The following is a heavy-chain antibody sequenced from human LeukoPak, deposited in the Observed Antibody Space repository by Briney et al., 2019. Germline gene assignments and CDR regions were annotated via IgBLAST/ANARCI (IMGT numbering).Heavy chain of an antibody. CDR1: GFTFSGYE. CDR3: AKDLFVVVAVPDAFDI. J-gene: IGHJ3*02. CDR2: IIGSGSTI. V-gene: IGHV3-48*03. D-gene: IGHD2-15*01. Sequence: PGGSLRLSCAASGFTFSGYEMNWVRQAPGKGLEWVSYIIGSGSTIYYADSVKGRFTISRDNARNSLYLQMNSLRAEDTAVYYCAKDLFVVVAVPDAFDIWGQGTMVTVSS.